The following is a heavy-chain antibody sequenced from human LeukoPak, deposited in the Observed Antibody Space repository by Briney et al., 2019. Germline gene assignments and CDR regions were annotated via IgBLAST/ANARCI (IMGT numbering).Heavy chain of an antibody. J-gene: IGHJ2*01. Sequence: SETLSLTCTVSGGSISSGDYYLSWIRQPPGKGLEWIGYIYYSGSTYYNPSLKSRVTISVDTSKNQFSLKLSSVTAADTAVYYCAREDVYWYFDLWGRGTLVTVSS. CDR2: IYYSGST. CDR1: GGSISSGDYY. V-gene: IGHV4-30-4*08. CDR3: AREDVYWYFDL.